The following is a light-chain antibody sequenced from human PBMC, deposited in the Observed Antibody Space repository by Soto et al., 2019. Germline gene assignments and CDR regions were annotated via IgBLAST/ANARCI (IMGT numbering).Light chain of an antibody. Sequence: DIQFTQSPSTLSASVGDRVTITCRASQSINGWLAWYQQKPGQAPNLLIYKASTLESGVPSRFSGSGSETEFTLTISSLQPEDFATYYCLQRSSYPLTFGGGTKVDIK. J-gene: IGKJ4*01. CDR3: LQRSSYPLT. CDR2: KAS. V-gene: IGKV1-5*03. CDR1: QSINGW.